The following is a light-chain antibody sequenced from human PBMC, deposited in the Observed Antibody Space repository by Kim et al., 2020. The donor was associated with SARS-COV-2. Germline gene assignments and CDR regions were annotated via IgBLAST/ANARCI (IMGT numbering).Light chain of an antibody. CDR2: EDN. CDR1: SGSIAATY. J-gene: IGLJ2*01. Sequence: GKTVTIACTSSSGSIAATYVQWYQQRPGGVPTTVIYEDNQRPSGVPDRFSGSIDSSSNSASLTISGLKTEDEADYYCQSYDSSSVIFGGGTQLTVL. CDR3: QSYDSSSVI. V-gene: IGLV6-57*02.